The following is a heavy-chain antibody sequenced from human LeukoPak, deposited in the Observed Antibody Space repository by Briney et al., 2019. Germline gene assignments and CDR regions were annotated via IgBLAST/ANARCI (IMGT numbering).Heavy chain of an antibody. D-gene: IGHD3-22*01. CDR2: FYHSGGT. J-gene: IGHJ3*02. Sequence: SETLSLTCTVSGYSISSGYYWGWIRQPPGKGLEWIGSFYHSGGTYYNPSLKSRVTISVDTSKNQFSLKLSSVTAADTAVYYCVRDYSSDIWGQGTMVTVSS. CDR1: GYSISSGYY. V-gene: IGHV4-38-2*02. CDR3: VRDYSSDI.